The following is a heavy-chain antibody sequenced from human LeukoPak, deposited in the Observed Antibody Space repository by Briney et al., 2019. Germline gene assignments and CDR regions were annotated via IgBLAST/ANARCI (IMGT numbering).Heavy chain of an antibody. J-gene: IGHJ4*02. CDR2: IKRDGSEK. V-gene: IGHV3-7*01. Sequence: GGSLRLSCAASGFTFSSYWMSWVRQAPGKGLEWVANIKRDGSEKYYVDSVKGRFTISRDNAKNSLYLQMNSLRAEDTAVYYCARDHYYGSGSYNYWGQGTLVTVSS. CDR1: GFTFSSYW. D-gene: IGHD3-10*01. CDR3: ARDHYYGSGSYNY.